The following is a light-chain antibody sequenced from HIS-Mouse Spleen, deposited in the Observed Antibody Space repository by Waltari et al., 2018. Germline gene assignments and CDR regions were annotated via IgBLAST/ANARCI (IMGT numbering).Light chain of an antibody. CDR2: RNN. J-gene: IGLJ2*01. V-gene: IGLV1-47*01. Sequence: QSVLTQPPSASGTPGQRVTISCSGSSSNIGSNYVYWYQQLPGTAPKLLIYRNNQRPSGVPDLFSGSKSGTSASLAISGLRSEDEADYYCAAWDDSLSGHVVFGGGTKLTVL. CDR1: SSNIGSNY. CDR3: AAWDDSLSGHVV.